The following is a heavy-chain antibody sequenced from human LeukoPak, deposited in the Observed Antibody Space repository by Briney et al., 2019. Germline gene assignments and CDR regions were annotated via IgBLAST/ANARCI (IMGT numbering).Heavy chain of an antibody. V-gene: IGHV3-7*01. Sequence: GGSLRLSCAASGFIFSKYWMSWVRQAPEKGLEWVANIKQDGSEKYYVGSVKGRFTISRDNAKNSLYLQMNSLRAEDTAVYYCARELLGHGYNSGDFDYWGQGTLVTVSS. CDR2: IKQDGSEK. CDR1: GFIFSKYW. D-gene: IGHD5-24*01. J-gene: IGHJ4*02. CDR3: ARELLGHGYNSGDFDY.